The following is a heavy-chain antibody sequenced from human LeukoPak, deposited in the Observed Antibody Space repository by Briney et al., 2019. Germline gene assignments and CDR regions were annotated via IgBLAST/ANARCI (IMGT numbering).Heavy chain of an antibody. CDR1: GYTFTSYA. CDR3: ARDDIVVVPAAMGVYYYGMDV. V-gene: IGHV1-3*01. Sequence: ASVKVSCKASGYTFTSYAMHWVRQAPGQRLEWMGWINAGNGNTKYSQKLQGRVTMTTDTSTSTAYMELRSLRSDDTAVYYCARDDIVVVPAAMGVYYYGMDVWGQGTTVTVSS. CDR2: INAGNGNT. D-gene: IGHD2-2*01. J-gene: IGHJ6*02.